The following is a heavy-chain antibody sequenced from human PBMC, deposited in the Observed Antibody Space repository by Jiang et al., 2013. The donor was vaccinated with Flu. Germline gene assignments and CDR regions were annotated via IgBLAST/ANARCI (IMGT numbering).Heavy chain of an antibody. CDR3: VRGSNDWYGVDY. J-gene: IGHJ4*02. Sequence: GGSLRLSCAASGFTSVPIGCTGSAKFQRRGWCRSHGLIDHGTHTSYADSVKGRFIISRDNAQNMVYLQMNSLRAEDTAVYYCVRGSNDWYGVDYWGQGSPWSPSP. D-gene: IGHD6-19*01. V-gene: IGHV3-74*01. CDR1: GFTSVPIG. CDR2: LIDHGTHT.